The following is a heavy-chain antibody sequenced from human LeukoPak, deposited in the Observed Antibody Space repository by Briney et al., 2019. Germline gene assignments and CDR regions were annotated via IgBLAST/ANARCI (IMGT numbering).Heavy chain of an antibody. D-gene: IGHD6-13*01. J-gene: IGHJ3*02. CDR1: GGSISSYY. V-gene: IGHV4-59*01. CDR3: ARDVSGAGTRRAFDI. Sequence: PSETLSLTCSVSGGSISSYYWSWIRQTPEKGLEWIGYIYYSGSTNYNPSLQSRVTISVDTSKDQFSLKLNSVTAADTAVYYRARDVSGAGTRRAFDIWGQGTMVTVSS. CDR2: IYYSGST.